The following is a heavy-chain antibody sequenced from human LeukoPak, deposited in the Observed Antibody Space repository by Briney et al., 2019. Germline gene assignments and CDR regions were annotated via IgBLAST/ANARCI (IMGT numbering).Heavy chain of an antibody. CDR3: AKPRGTYYYGSSGYFDY. CDR2: ISYDGSNK. V-gene: IGHV3-30*18. CDR1: GFTFSSYG. D-gene: IGHD3-22*01. Sequence: SGGSLRLSCAASGFTFSSYGMHWVRQAPGKGLEWVAVISYDGSNKYYADSVKGRFTISRDNSKNTLYLQMNSLRAEDTAVYYCAKPRGTYYYGSSGYFDYWGQGTLVTVSS. J-gene: IGHJ4*02.